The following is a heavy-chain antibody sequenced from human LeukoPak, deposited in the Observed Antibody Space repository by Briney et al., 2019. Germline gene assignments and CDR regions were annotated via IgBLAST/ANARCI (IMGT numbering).Heavy chain of an antibody. J-gene: IGHJ4*02. V-gene: IGHV1-18*01. CDR3: AREGRCTNGVCYPDY. D-gene: IGHD2-8*01. Sequence: ASVKVSCKASGYTFTSYGISWVRQAPGQGLEWMGWISAYNGNTNYAQKFQGRVTMTTDTSTSTVYMALGSLRSDDTAVYYCAREGRCTNGVCYPDYWGQGTLVTVSS. CDR1: GYTFTSYG. CDR2: ISAYNGNT.